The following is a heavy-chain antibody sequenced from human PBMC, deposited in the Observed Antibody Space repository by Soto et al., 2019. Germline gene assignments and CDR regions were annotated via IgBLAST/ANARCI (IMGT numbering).Heavy chain of an antibody. V-gene: IGHV3-64*01. Sequence: EVQLVESGGGLVQPGGSLRLSCAASGFTFSNYGIHWVRQAPGKGLEYVSAISSNGGGTYYAKSVKGRFTISRDNAKNTVFLQMGSLRAEDMGVYYCAGDAFDIWGQGTMVTVSS. J-gene: IGHJ3*02. CDR3: AGDAFDI. CDR1: GFTFSNYG. CDR2: ISSNGGGT.